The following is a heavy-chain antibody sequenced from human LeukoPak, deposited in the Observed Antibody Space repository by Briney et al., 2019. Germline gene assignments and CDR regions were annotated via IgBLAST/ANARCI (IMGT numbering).Heavy chain of an antibody. CDR1: GGSISSSSYY. CDR3: AKHYMGSSYNHGLDC. Sequence: TSETLSLTCTVSGGSISSSSYYWGWIRQPPGKGLEWIGSIYYSGTTYYNPSLKSRVTISVDTSKNQFSLKLSSVTAADTALYYCAKHYMGSSYNHGLDCWGQGTLVTVSS. CDR2: IYYSGTT. D-gene: IGHD3-10*01. J-gene: IGHJ4*02. V-gene: IGHV4-39*01.